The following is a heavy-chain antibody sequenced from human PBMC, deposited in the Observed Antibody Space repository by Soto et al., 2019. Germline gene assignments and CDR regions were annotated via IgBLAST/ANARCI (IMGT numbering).Heavy chain of an antibody. V-gene: IGHV4-4*02. J-gene: IGHJ6*02. CDR2: IYHAGYT. CDR3: ARSGFGEQSDYYFALDG. Sequence: SETLSLTCAVSGGSIRNNDWWAWVRQPPGKGPEWIGEIYHAGYTNYNPSLKSRVTISLDNSKNQFSLNLKSVTAADTAIYFCARSGFGEQSDYYFALDGWGQGTTVTVSS. D-gene: IGHD3-10*01. CDR1: GGSIRNNDW.